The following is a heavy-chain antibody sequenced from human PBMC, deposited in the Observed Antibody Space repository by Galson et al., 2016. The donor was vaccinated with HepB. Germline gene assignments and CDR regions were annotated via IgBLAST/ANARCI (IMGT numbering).Heavy chain of an antibody. CDR2: IFHNGST. J-gene: IGHJ4*02. V-gene: IGHV4-61*01. Sequence: SETLSLTCSVSVGSVSSGSYYWSWIRQPPGKGLEWIGYIFHNGSTKYTPSLKSRVTISLDTSKKQFSLKLSSVTAADTAVYYCAPLGYCSVDTCHRVYWGLGTLVTVSS. CDR1: VGSVSSGSYY. D-gene: IGHD2-15*01. CDR3: APLGYCSVDTCHRVY.